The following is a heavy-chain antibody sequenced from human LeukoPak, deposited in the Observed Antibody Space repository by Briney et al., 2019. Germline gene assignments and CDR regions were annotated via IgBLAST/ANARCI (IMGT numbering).Heavy chain of an antibody. Sequence: GGSLRLSCAASGFTFSSYSMNWVRQAPGKGLEWVSSISSSSYIYYADSVKGRFTISRDNAKNSLYLQMNSLRAEDTAVYYCASAYCSSTICYPSFDYWGQGTLVTVSS. D-gene: IGHD2-2*01. CDR1: GFTFSSYS. J-gene: IGHJ4*02. CDR2: ISSSSYI. V-gene: IGHV3-21*01. CDR3: ASAYCSSTICYPSFDY.